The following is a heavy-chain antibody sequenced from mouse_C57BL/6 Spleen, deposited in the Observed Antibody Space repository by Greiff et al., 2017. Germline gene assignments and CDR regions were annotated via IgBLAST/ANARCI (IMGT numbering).Heavy chain of an antibody. CDR2: INPGSGST. J-gene: IGHJ3*01. V-gene: IGHV1-55*01. CDR1: GYTFTSYW. D-gene: IGHD4-1*01. Sequence: QVQLQQSGAELVKPGASVKMSCKASGYTFTSYWITWVKQRPGQGLEWIGDINPGSGSTNYNEKFKSKATLTVDQSSSTAYMQLNSLTSEDSAVYYCARGTGTGGFAYWGQGTLVTVSA. CDR3: ARGTGTGGFAY.